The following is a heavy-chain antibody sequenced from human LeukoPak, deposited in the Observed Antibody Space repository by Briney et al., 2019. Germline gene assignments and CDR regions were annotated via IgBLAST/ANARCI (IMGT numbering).Heavy chain of an antibody. J-gene: IGHJ4*02. CDR2: IGYGGGDS. V-gene: IGHV3-23*01. Sequence: GGSLRLSCTVSGFTLSSYEMTWFRQAPGKGLEWVSSIGYGGGDSHYADSVKGRFTISRDNSKNTLYLQMNSLRAEDTAIHYCATYRQVLLPFESWGQGTLVTVSS. CDR1: GFTLSSYE. D-gene: IGHD2-8*02. CDR3: ATYRQVLLPFES.